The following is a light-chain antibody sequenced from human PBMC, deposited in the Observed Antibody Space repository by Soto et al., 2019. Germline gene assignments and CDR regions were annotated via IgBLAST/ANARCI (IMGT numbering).Light chain of an antibody. CDR3: SSYTSSSSYV. V-gene: IGLV2-14*01. Sequence: QSALTQPASVSGSPGQSITISCTGTSSYVGGYKYVSWYQQHPDKAPKLIIYDVTNRPSGISNRFSGSKSGNTASLTISGLQAEDEADYYCSSYTSSSSYVFGTGTKASVL. CDR1: SSYVGGYKY. J-gene: IGLJ1*01. CDR2: DVT.